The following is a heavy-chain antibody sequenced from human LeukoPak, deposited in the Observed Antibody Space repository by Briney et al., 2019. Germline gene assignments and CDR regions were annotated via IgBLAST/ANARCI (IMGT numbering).Heavy chain of an antibody. V-gene: IGHV3-23*01. Sequence: TGGSLRLSCAASGFTFDNYWMTWVRQAPEKGLEWVSAISGSGGTTYYADSVKGRFTISRDNSKNTLYLQMNSLKAEDTALYYCAKDRTWGLDYWGQGTLVTVSS. J-gene: IGHJ4*02. CDR3: AKDRTWGLDY. CDR2: ISGSGGTT. CDR1: GFTFDNYW. D-gene: IGHD7-27*01.